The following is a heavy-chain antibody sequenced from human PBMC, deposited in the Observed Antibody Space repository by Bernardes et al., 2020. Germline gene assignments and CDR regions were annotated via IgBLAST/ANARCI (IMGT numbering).Heavy chain of an antibody. CDR3: ARPYDSSGQGLDY. D-gene: IGHD3-22*01. Sequence: GESLKISCKGSGYTFTSYWIGWVRQMPGKGLEWMGIIYPGDSDTRYSPSFQGQVTISADKSISTAYLQWSSLKASDTAMYYCARPYDSSGQGLDYWGQGTLVTVSS. V-gene: IGHV5-51*01. CDR1: GYTFTSYW. CDR2: IYPGDSDT. J-gene: IGHJ4*02.